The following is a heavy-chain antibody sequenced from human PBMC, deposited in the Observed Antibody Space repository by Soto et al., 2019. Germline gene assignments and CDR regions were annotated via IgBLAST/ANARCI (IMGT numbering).Heavy chain of an antibody. CDR3: ARESGGATATLDYYYFYMDV. D-gene: IGHD5-12*01. J-gene: IGHJ6*03. Sequence: QVQLVQSGAEVRKPGASVTVSCRSSGDSFNDYYIHWVRQAPGQGFEWMGWINPNGGVTKYAQKCQCWVRMTRDTAIRTVYMQLSRLRSDDTDVYYCARESGGATATLDYYYFYMDVWGTGTTVTVSS. V-gene: IGHV1-2*04. CDR2: INPNGGVT. CDR1: GDSFNDYY.